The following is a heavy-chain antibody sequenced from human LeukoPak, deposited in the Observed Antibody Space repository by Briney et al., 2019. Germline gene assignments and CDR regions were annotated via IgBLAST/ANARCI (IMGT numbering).Heavy chain of an antibody. CDR2: ISSSGSTI. D-gene: IGHD2-2*01. Sequence: GGSLRLSCAASGFTFSDYYMSWIRQAPGKGLEWVSYISSSGSTIYYADSVKGRFTISRDNAKNSLHLQVNSLRAEDTAVYYCARVWDIVVVPAAIAAAFDIWGQGTMVTVSS. CDR1: GFTFSDYY. J-gene: IGHJ3*02. CDR3: ARVWDIVVVPAAIAAAFDI. V-gene: IGHV3-11*04.